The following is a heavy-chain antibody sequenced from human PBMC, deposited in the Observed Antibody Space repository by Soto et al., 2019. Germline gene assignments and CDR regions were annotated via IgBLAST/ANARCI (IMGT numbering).Heavy chain of an antibody. CDR3: ATAIASPFSNFDY. D-gene: IGHD2-2*01. V-gene: IGHV3-7*01. CDR1: GFTFSTYW. CDR2: IKEDGSEE. Sequence: EVQLVQSGGDLVQPGGSLRLSCVASGFTFSTYWMTWVRQAPGMGLEWVAGIKEDGSEEVYVDSVKGRFSISRDNAKTSLYVQGNSVRAEDTAVYYCATAIASPFSNFDYWGQGSLVTVSS. J-gene: IGHJ4*02.